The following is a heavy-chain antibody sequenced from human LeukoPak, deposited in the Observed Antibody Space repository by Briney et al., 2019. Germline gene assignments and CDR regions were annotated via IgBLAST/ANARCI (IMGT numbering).Heavy chain of an antibody. V-gene: IGHV3-49*04. D-gene: IGHD4-17*01. CDR2: IRSKIYGGTP. J-gene: IGHJ4*02. CDR1: GFTFGDYA. CDR3: ARSGIHGDFDY. Sequence: GGSLRLSCTASGFTFGDYAMTWVRQAPGKGLEWVGFIRSKIYGGTPEYAASVKGRFTISRDDSQGIAYLQMNSLKTEDTAVYYCARSGIHGDFDYWGQGTLVTVSS.